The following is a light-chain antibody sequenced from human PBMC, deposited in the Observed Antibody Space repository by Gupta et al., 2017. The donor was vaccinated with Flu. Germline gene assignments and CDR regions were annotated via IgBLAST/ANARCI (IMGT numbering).Light chain of an antibody. Sequence: TSSDIGFYSRVSWYQQPPGAAPKLIISEARRRPSGVPDRLSGSKSGNTASLTISGLQPEDEADYYCSSYTNYDTWVFGGGTKVTVL. CDR2: EAR. V-gene: IGLV2-18*02. CDR1: SSDIGFYSR. J-gene: IGLJ3*02. CDR3: SSYTNYDTWV.